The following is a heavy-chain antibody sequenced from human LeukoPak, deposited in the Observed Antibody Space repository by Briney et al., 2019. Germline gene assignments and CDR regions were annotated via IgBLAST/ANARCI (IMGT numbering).Heavy chain of an antibody. D-gene: IGHD6-19*01. CDR2: VSYDGNNK. J-gene: IGHJ4*02. Sequence: GGSQRLSCAASGFTFSNYAIHWVRQAPGKGLEWVGVVSYDGNNKYYADSVKGRFTISRDNSKNTLYPQMNSLRAEDTAVYYCARVLSSRSSGWGYFDYWGQGSLVTVSS. V-gene: IGHV3-30-3*01. CDR3: ARVLSSRSSGWGYFDY. CDR1: GFTFSNYA.